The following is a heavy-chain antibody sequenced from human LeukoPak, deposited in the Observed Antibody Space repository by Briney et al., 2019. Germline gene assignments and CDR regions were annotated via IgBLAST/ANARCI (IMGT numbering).Heavy chain of an antibody. J-gene: IGHJ6*02. CDR2: IYLKGTP. Sequence: SGTLSLTCAVSVGSISSGNWWSSVRQSPGKGLEWIGKIYLKGTPNYNPSLKSRVTISADTFKNHFSLKLTSVTAADTAVYYCATAPILRGEGGEHYKYGMDVWGQGTTVIVSS. CDR1: VGSISSGNW. D-gene: IGHD2-2*02. CDR3: ATAPILRGEGGEHYKYGMDV. V-gene: IGHV4-4*02.